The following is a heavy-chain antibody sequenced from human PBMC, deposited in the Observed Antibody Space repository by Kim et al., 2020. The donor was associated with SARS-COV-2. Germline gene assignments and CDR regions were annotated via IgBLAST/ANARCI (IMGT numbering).Heavy chain of an antibody. V-gene: IGHV4-34*01. D-gene: IGHD2-2*02. Sequence: SETLSLTCAVYGGSFSGYYWSWIRQPPGKGLEWIGEINHSGSTNYNPSLKSRVTISVDTSKNQFSLKLSSVTAADTAVYYCARGYCSSTSCYTRVSKYN. CDR2: INHSGST. CDR3: ARGYCSSTSCYTRVSKYN. J-gene: IGHJ5*01. CDR1: GGSFSGYY.